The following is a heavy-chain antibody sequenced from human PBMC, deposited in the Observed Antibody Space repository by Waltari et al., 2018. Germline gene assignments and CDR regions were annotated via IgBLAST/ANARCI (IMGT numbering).Heavy chain of an antibody. J-gene: IGHJ4*02. CDR2: IYHSGST. CDR3: ARRGGNIRY. D-gene: IGHD2-15*01. CDR1: GYSISSGYY. V-gene: IGHV4-38-2*01. Sequence: QVQLQESGPGLVKPSETLSLNCAVSGYSISSGYYWGWIRQPPGKGLEWIGSIYHSGSTYYNPSLKSRVTISVDTSKNQFSLKLSSVTAADTAVYYCARRGGNIRYWGQGTLVTVSS.